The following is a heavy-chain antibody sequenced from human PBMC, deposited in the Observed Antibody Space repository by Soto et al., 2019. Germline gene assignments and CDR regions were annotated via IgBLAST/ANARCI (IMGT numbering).Heavy chain of an antibody. CDR2: ISATSNHI. V-gene: IGHV3-21*01. Sequence: ASVRLSCVASDSTFSTYSMNWVRQAPGKGLEWVAYISATSNHIYYADSLKGRFTISRDNAKSSLYLHMNSLRAEDTAVYFCARDSITIFGGGMDVWGQGTTVTVSS. CDR3: ARDSITIFGGGMDV. D-gene: IGHD3-3*01. CDR1: DSTFSTYS. J-gene: IGHJ6*02.